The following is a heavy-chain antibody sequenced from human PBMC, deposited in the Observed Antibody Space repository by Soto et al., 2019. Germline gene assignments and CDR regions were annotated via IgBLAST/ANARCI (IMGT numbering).Heavy chain of an antibody. CDR2: IYYSGST. D-gene: IGHD3-22*01. Sequence: PSETLSLTCTVSGGSISSSSYYWGWIRQPPGKGMEWFGSIYYSGSTYYNPSLKSRVTISVYTSKNQFSLKLSFVTAADTAVYYCARRLYYDSSGFEGGGMDVWGQGTTVTVS. V-gene: IGHV4-39*01. CDR1: GGSISSSSYY. J-gene: IGHJ6*02. CDR3: ARRLYYDSSGFEGGGMDV.